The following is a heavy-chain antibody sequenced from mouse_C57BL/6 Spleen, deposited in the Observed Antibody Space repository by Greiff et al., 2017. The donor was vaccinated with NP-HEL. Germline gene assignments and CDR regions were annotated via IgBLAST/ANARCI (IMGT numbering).Heavy chain of an antibody. V-gene: IGHV1-55*01. CDR1: GYTFTSYW. CDR3: ARVWDIYYDGSSYPWLAY. Sequence: VQLQQPGAELVKPGASVKMSCKASGYTFTSYWINWVKQRPGQGLEWIGDIYPGSGSTNYNEKFKSKATLTVDTSSSTAYMQLSSLTTEVSAVYYCARVWDIYYDGSSYPWLAYWGQGTLVTVSA. D-gene: IGHD1-1*01. J-gene: IGHJ3*01. CDR2: IYPGSGST.